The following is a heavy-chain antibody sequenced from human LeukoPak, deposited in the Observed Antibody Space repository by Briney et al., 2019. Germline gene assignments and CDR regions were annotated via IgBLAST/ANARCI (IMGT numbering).Heavy chain of an antibody. CDR3: ARVQGGIAADDELDYFDY. CDR1: GFTFSSYN. CDR2: ISSSSSYI. J-gene: IGHJ4*02. Sequence: RGSLRLSCAASGFTFSSYNMNWVRQAPGKGLEWVSSISSSSSYIYYADSVKGRFTISRDNAKNSLYLQMNSLRAEDTAVYYCARVQGGIAADDELDYFDYWGQGTLVTVSS. D-gene: IGHD6-13*01. V-gene: IGHV3-21*01.